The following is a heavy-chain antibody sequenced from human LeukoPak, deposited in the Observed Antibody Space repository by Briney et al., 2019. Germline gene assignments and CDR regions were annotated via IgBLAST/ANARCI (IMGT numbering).Heavy chain of an antibody. CDR2: ISSSSSTI. V-gene: IGHV3-48*01. CDR3: ARDEIVGATSFDY. CDR1: GFTFSSYS. Sequence: GGSLRLSCAASGFTFSSYSMNWVRQAPGKGLEWVSYISSSSSTIYYADSVKGRFTIPRDNAKNSLYLQMNSLRAEDTAVYYCARDEIVGATSFDYWGQGTLVTVSS. D-gene: IGHD1-26*01. J-gene: IGHJ4*02.